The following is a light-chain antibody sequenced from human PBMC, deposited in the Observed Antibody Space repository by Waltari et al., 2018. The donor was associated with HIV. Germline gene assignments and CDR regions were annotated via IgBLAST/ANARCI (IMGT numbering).Light chain of an antibody. CDR3: QQLNSYPIT. J-gene: IGKJ5*01. CDR2: AAS. V-gene: IGKV1-9*01. Sequence: DIQLTQSPSFLSASVGDRVTITCRASQDISSYLAWYQQKPGIAPKLLIYAASTLQSGVPSRFSGSRSGTEFTLTLSSLQPEDFATYYCQQLNSYPITFGQGTRLEIK. CDR1: QDISSY.